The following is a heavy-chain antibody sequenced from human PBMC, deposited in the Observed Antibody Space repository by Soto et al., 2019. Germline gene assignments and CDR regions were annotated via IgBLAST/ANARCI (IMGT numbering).Heavy chain of an antibody. J-gene: IGHJ4*02. V-gene: IGHV6-1*01. CDR2: TYYRSNWRH. CDR1: GDSVSSNTAA. Sequence: PSQTLSLTCAISGDSVSSNTAALNWIRSSPSRGLEWLGRTYYRSNWRHDYAVSVKSRITVNPDTSKNHFSLQLNSVTPDDTAVYYCAKVFYYYDSSGYYYFDYWGQGTLVTVSS. CDR3: AKVFYYYDSSGYYYFDY. D-gene: IGHD3-22*01.